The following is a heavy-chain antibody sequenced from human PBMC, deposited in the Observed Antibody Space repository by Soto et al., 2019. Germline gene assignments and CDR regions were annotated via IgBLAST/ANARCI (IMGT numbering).Heavy chain of an antibody. D-gene: IGHD5-18*01. CDR3: ARQEYSYGYAYYFEY. J-gene: IGHJ4*02. Sequence: KASETLSLTCTVSGGSISSYYWSWIRQPPGKGLEWIGYIYYSGSTNYNPSLKSRVSMSVHTSKNQFSLRLSSVTAADTAVYYCARQEYSYGYAYYFEYWGQGTLVTVSS. CDR1: GGSISSYY. V-gene: IGHV4-59*01. CDR2: IYYSGST.